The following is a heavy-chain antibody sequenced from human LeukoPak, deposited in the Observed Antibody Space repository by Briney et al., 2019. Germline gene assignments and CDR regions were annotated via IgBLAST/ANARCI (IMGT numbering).Heavy chain of an antibody. J-gene: IGHJ4*02. Sequence: EASVKVSCKASGYTFTSYYMHWVRLAPGQGLEWMGLINPSGTNTDYAQKFLGRLTMTRDTSTSTVYMELSSLRSVGTAVYYCARELSGGYFDYWGQGTLVTVSS. D-gene: IGHD7-27*01. CDR1: GYTFTSYY. CDR3: ARELSGGYFDY. V-gene: IGHV1-46*01. CDR2: INPSGTNT.